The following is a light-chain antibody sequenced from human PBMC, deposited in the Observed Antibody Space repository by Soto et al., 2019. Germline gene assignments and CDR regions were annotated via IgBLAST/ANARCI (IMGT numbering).Light chain of an antibody. V-gene: IGKV1-27*01. CDR1: QGISNY. CDR3: QTYNSAPYT. CDR2: AAS. Sequence: DIQMTQSPSSLSASVGDRVTITCRASQGISNYLAWYQQKPGKVPKLLIYAASTLQSGVPSRFSGSGSGTDFNLIISSLQPEDVATYYGQTYNSAPYTFGQGSKLEIK. J-gene: IGKJ2*01.